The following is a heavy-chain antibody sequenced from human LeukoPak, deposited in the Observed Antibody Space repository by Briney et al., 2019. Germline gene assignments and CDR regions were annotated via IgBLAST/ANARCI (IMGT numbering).Heavy chain of an antibody. CDR2: VSADGSST. D-gene: IGHD2-2*01. CDR3: ARGPISSNPGT. Sequence: PRGSLRHSSAPSGFTFSTYWMHWVCQAPGKGLVWVSRVSADGSSTTYADSVKGRFTISRDNAKNTLYLQMNSLRAEDTAIYYCARGPISSNPGTWGQGTLVTVSS. J-gene: IGHJ5*02. CDR1: GFTFSTYW. V-gene: IGHV3-74*01.